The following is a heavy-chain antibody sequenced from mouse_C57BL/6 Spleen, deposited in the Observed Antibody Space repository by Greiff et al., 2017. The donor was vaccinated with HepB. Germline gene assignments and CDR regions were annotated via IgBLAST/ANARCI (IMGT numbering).Heavy chain of an antibody. D-gene: IGHD1-1*01. J-gene: IGHJ4*01. CDR3: ARDDTKDAMDY. Sequence: DVKLVESAGGLVQPGSSMKLSCTASGFTFSDYYMAWVRQVPEKGLEWVANINYDGSSTYYLDSLKSRFIISRDNAKNILYLQMSSLKSEDTATYYCARDDTKDAMDYWGQGTSVTVSS. V-gene: IGHV5-16*01. CDR2: INYDGSST. CDR1: GFTFSDYY.